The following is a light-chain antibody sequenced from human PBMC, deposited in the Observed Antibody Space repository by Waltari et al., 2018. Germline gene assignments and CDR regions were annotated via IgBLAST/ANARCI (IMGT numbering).Light chain of an antibody. Sequence: AIRKNQSQSSFAASTGDRVTITCRASQGISSYLAWYQQKPGEAPKLLIYAASTLRNGVPSRFSGSGSGTDFTLTINCLQSEDFATYYCQQYFSYPYTFGQGTKLEIK. CDR2: AAS. CDR3: QQYFSYPYT. CDR1: QGISSY. J-gene: IGKJ2*01. V-gene: IGKV1-8*01.